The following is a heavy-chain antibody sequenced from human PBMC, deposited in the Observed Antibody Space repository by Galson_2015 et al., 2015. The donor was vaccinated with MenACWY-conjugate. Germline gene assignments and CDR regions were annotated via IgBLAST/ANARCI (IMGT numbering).Heavy chain of an antibody. CDR2: IKSKTDGGTT. Sequence: SLRLSCAVSGFTFSNAWMSWVRQAPGKGLEWVGRIKSKTDGGTTDYAAPVKGRFTISRDDSKNTLYLQMNSLKTEDTAVYYCTTVREGAIYYFDYWGQGTLVTVSS. V-gene: IGHV3-15*01. J-gene: IGHJ4*01. D-gene: IGHD1-26*01. CDR3: TTVREGAIYYFDY. CDR1: GFTFSNAW.